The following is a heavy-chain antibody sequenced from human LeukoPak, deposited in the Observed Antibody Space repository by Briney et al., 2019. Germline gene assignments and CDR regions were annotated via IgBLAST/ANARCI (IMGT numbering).Heavy chain of an antibody. J-gene: IGHJ4*02. D-gene: IGHD4-17*01. Sequence: SETLSLTCAVYGGSFSGYYWSWIRQPPGKGLEWIGEINHSGSTNYNPSLKSRVTISVDTSKNQFSLKLSSVTAADTAVYYCARAVTTDTFDYWGQGTLVTVSS. CDR1: GGSFSGYY. CDR2: INHSGST. V-gene: IGHV4-34*01. CDR3: ARAVTTDTFDY.